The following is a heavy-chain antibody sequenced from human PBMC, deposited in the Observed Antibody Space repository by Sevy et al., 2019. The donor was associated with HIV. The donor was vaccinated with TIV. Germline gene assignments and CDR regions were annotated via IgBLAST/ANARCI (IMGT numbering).Heavy chain of an antibody. J-gene: IGHJ3*02. CDR3: ARNHYYGSGSYYDAFDI. Sequence: GSLRLSCAASGFTFSSYSMNWVRQAPGKGLEWVSYISSSSSTIYYADSVKGRFTISRDNAKNSLYLQMNSLRDEDTAVYYCARNHYYGSGSYYDAFDIWGQGTMVTVSS. D-gene: IGHD3-10*01. V-gene: IGHV3-48*02. CDR1: GFTFSSYS. CDR2: ISSSSSTI.